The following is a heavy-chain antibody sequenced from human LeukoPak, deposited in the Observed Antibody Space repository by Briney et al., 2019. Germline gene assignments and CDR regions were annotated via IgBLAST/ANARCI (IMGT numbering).Heavy chain of an antibody. Sequence: ASVKVSCKASGYTFTGYYMHWVRQAPGQGLEWMGWINPNSGGTNYAQKFQGRVTMTRDTSISTAYMELSRLRSDDTAVYYCARSNSSSWSSFDYWGQGTLVTVSS. J-gene: IGHJ4*02. CDR1: GYTFTGYY. CDR2: INPNSGGT. CDR3: ARSNSSSWSSFDY. D-gene: IGHD6-13*01. V-gene: IGHV1-2*02.